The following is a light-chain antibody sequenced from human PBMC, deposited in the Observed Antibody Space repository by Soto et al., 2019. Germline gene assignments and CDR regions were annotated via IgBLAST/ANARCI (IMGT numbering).Light chain of an antibody. J-gene: IGLJ3*02. Sequence: QSVLTQPPSVSAAPGQKLTISCSGSSFNIGNNYVSWYQQLPGTAPKLLIYDNNKRPSEIPDRFSASKSGTSATLGITGLQTGDEADYYCGTWDSSLYAVVFGGGTKLTVL. V-gene: IGLV1-51*01. CDR2: DNN. CDR1: SFNIGNNY. CDR3: GTWDSSLYAVV.